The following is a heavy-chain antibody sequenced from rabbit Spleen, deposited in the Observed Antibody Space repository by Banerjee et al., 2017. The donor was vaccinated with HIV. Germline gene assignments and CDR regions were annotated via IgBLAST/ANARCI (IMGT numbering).Heavy chain of an antibody. J-gene: IGHJ6*01. D-gene: IGHD1-1*01. V-gene: IGHV1S40*01. CDR1: GVSFSANSY. Sequence: QSLEESGGDLVKPGASLTLTCIASGVSFSANSYMCWVRQAPGKGLEWIACIDTGSSGFTYFASWAKGRFTISKTSSTTVTLQLNSLTAADTAIYFCARDTSSSFSSYGMDLWGPGTLVTVS. CDR3: ARDTSSSFSSYGMDL. CDR2: IDTGSSGFT.